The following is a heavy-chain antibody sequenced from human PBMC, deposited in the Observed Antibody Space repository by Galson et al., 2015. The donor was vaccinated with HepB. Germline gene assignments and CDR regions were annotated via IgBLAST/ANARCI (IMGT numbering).Heavy chain of an antibody. Sequence: SLRLSCAASGFTFGDYGMSWVRQAPGEGLEWVSTISGRDVTYTDYTDSVKGRFTISRDNSKNTLYLQMSSLRAEDTALYYCAKRSGALSGHHDYWGQGTLVTVSA. D-gene: IGHD1-26*01. CDR3: AKRSGALSGHHDY. CDR2: ISGRDVTYT. CDR1: GFTFGDYG. J-gene: IGHJ4*02. V-gene: IGHV3-23*01.